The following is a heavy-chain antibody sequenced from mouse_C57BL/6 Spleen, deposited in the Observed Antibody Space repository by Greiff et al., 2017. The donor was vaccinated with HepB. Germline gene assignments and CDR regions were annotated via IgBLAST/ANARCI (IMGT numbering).Heavy chain of an antibody. CDR1: GYTFTSYG. CDR3: ARKKAITTVAYYFDY. Sequence: VQIQESGAELARPGASVKLSCKASGYTFTSYGISWVKQRTGQGLEWIGEIYPRSGNTYYNEKFKGKATLTADKSSSTAYMELRSLTSEDSAVYFCARKKAITTVAYYFDYWGQGTTLTVSS. D-gene: IGHD1-1*01. J-gene: IGHJ2*01. V-gene: IGHV1-81*01. CDR2: IYPRSGNT.